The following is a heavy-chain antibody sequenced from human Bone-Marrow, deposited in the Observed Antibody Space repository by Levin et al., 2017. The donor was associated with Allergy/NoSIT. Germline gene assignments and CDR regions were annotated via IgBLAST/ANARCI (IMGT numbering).Heavy chain of an antibody. Sequence: ASVKVSCKASGGTFRSYAISWVRQAPGQGLEWLGGIITIYGTTTYAQKFRGRVTITADESTGTAYMELSSLRSEDTALYYCASPPPGIAAAGYSYYYMDVWGKGTTVIVSS. CDR3: ASPPPGIAAAGYSYYYMDV. D-gene: IGHD6-13*01. J-gene: IGHJ6*03. V-gene: IGHV1-69*13. CDR1: GGTFRSYA. CDR2: IITIYGTT.